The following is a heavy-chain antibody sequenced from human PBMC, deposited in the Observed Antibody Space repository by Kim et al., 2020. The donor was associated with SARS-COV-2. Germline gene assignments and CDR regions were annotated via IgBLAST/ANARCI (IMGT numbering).Heavy chain of an antibody. CDR1: GFTFSSYW. D-gene: IGHD3-22*01. CDR3: ARGGRGRWLLLPFNDAFDI. V-gene: IGHV3-7*03. CDR2: IKQDGSEK. Sequence: GGSLRLSCAASGFTFSSYWMSWVRQAPGKGLEWVANIKQDGSEKYYVDSVKGRFTISRDNAKNSLYLQMNSLRAEDTAVYYCARGGRGRWLLLPFNDAFDIWGQGTMVTVSS. J-gene: IGHJ3*02.